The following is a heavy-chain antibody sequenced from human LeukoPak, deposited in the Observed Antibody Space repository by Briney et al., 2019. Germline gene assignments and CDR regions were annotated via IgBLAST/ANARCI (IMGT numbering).Heavy chain of an antibody. J-gene: IGHJ4*02. D-gene: IGHD6-13*01. V-gene: IGHV4-38-2*02. Sequence: KPSETLSLTCTVSGYSISSGYYWGWIRQPPGKGLEWIGNIYHGGSTYYNPSLKSRVTMSGDTSKNQFSLNLSSVTAADTAVYYCARVTSSSWFEGYFDYWGQGTLVTVSS. CDR1: GYSISSGYY. CDR3: ARVTSSSWFEGYFDY. CDR2: IYHGGST.